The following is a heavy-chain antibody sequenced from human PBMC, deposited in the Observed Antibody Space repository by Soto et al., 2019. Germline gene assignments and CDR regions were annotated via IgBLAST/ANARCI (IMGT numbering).Heavy chain of an antibody. J-gene: IGHJ4*02. CDR2: IIPILGIA. CDR3: ARAGGRGYSGYADGGDY. Sequence: QVQLVQSGAEVKKPGASVKVSCKASGYTFTSYGISWVRQAPGQGLEWMGRIIPILGIANYAQKFQGRVTITADKSTSTAYMELSSLRSEDTAVYYCARAGGRGYSGYADGGDYWGQGTLVTVSS. CDR1: GYTFTSYG. D-gene: IGHD5-12*01. V-gene: IGHV1-69*04.